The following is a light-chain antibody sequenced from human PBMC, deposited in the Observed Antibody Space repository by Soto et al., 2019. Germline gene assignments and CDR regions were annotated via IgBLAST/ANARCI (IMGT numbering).Light chain of an antibody. V-gene: IGKV1-39*01. CDR3: QQTYRTPLT. Sequence: DLQMPQSPSSLSASVGDRVTITCRAGQYIGRYLNWYQQKPGKAPKLLIYAASSLHSGVPSRSSGSGSGTDFTLTISSLQPEDFATYSCQQTYRTPLTFGGGTKVDIK. J-gene: IGKJ4*01. CDR2: AAS. CDR1: QYIGRY.